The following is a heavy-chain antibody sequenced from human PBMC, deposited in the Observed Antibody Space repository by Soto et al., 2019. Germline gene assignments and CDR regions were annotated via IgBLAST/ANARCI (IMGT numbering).Heavy chain of an antibody. V-gene: IGHV3-30-3*01. CDR2: ISYDGSNK. J-gene: IGHJ4*02. Sequence: GGSLRLSXAASGFTFSSYAMHWVRQAPGKGLEWVAVISYDGSNKYYADSVKGRFTISRDNSKNTLYLQMNSLRAEDTAVYYCARDLLYYYDSSGYLDYWGQGTLVTVSS. D-gene: IGHD3-22*01. CDR1: GFTFSSYA. CDR3: ARDLLYYYDSSGYLDY.